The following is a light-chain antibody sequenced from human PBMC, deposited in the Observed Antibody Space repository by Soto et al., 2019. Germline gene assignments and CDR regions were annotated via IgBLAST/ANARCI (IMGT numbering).Light chain of an antibody. V-gene: IGLV2-14*01. J-gene: IGLJ1*01. CDR3: SSYTSSSPYV. Sequence: QSALTQPASVSGSPGQSITISCSGTTSDVGGYEYVSWYQQHPGKAPKLMIYEVTTRPSGVSNRFSGSKSGTTASLTISGLQAEDEADYYCSSYTSSSPYVFGRGTKV. CDR2: EVT. CDR1: TSDVGGYEY.